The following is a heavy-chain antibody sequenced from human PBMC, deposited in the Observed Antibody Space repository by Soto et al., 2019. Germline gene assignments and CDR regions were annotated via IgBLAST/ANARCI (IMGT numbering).Heavy chain of an antibody. CDR3: TTDSYSSMVEVRFDY. J-gene: IGHJ4*01. D-gene: IGHD3-10*01. CDR2: IKSRALGGTT. CDR1: VLPFSNAW. Sequence: GGSLRLSCAGSVLPFSNAWINWVRHVPGKGLEWVGRIKSRALGGTTDFAAPVRGRFAITRDDSRNVAYMQMNSLHTEDTAVYYCTTDSYSSMVEVRFDYWGHGTLVTVSS. V-gene: IGHV3-15*07.